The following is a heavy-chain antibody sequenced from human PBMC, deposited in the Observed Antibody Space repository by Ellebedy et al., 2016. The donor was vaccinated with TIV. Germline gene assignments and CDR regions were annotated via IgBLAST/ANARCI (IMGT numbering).Heavy chain of an antibody. CDR1: GLTFSDYY. CDR3: ARAAGASFKAGIDA. Sequence: PGGSLRLSCAASGLTFSDYYMSWIRQAPGKGLEWVSYISSSSRYTNYADSVKGRFTISRDNAKNSLYLQMNSLSAEDTAVYYCARAAGASFKAGIDAWGQGTLVTVSS. J-gene: IGHJ5*02. D-gene: IGHD6-19*01. V-gene: IGHV3-11*06. CDR2: ISSSSRYT.